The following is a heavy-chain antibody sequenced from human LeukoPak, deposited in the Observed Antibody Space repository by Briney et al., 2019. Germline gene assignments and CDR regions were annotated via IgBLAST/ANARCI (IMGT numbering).Heavy chain of an antibody. Sequence: PGGSLRLSCAASGFTFDDYAMHWVRQAPGKSLEWVSGISWNSGSIGYADSVKGRFTISRDNAKNSLYLQMNSLRAEDTALYYCAKGRDGYNPKYYFDYWGQGTLVTVSS. CDR2: ISWNSGSI. J-gene: IGHJ4*02. V-gene: IGHV3-9*01. CDR1: GFTFDDYA. D-gene: IGHD5-24*01. CDR3: AKGRDGYNPKYYFDY.